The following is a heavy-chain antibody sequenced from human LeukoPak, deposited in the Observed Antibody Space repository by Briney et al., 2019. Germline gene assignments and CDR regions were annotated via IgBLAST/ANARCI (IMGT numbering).Heavy chain of an antibody. V-gene: IGHV4-39*07. CDR3: ARSSSSWRYFDY. CDR1: GGSISSSSYY. D-gene: IGHD6-13*01. J-gene: IGHJ4*02. Sequence: SETLSLTCTVSGGSISSSSYYWGWIRQPPGKGLEWIGSIYYSGSTYYNPSLKSRVTISVDTSKNQFSLKLSSVTAADTAVYYCARSSSSWRYFDYWGQGTLVTVS. CDR2: IYYSGST.